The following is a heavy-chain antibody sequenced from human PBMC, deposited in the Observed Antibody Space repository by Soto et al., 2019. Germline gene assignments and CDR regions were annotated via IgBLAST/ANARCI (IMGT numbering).Heavy chain of an antibody. J-gene: IGHJ3*02. Sequence: SEPQSVTSSVSGGYISSYYGRWIRQTQGKGLGWIGYIYYSGSTNYNPSLKSRVTISVDTSKNQFSLKLSSVTAADTAVYYCVRLTTIMATHRAVVYSFDIWGPATMVTVSS. CDR3: VRLTTIMATHRAVVYSFDI. CDR1: GGYISSYY. CDR2: IYYSGST. D-gene: IGHD5-12*01. V-gene: IGHV4-59*01.